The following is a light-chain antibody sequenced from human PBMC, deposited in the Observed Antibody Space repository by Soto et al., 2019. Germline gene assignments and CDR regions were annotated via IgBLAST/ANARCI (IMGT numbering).Light chain of an antibody. CDR1: QSIAGY. V-gene: IGKV1-39*01. CDR2: AAS. J-gene: IGKJ1*01. CDR3: QQSYNTVWT. Sequence: DIQMTQSPSSLSASAGDRVTITCRASQSIAGYLNWYQQKPGKAPKLLIYAASSLQSGVPSRFSGSGSGTDFTLTISRLQPEDFATYYCQQSYNTVWTFGQGTKVEIK.